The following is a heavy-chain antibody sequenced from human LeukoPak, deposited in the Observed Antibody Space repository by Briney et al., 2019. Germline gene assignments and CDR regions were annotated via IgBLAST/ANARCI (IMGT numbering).Heavy chain of an antibody. CDR2: INHSGST. V-gene: IGHV4-34*01. J-gene: IGHJ4*02. Sequence: PSETLSLTCAVYGGSFSGYYWSWIRQPPGKGLEWIGEINHSGSTNYNPSLKSRVTISVDTSKNQFSLKLSSVTAADTAVYYCARGLTKDYRGQGTLVTVSS. CDR3: ARGLTKDY. CDR1: GGSFSGYY. D-gene: IGHD2-15*01.